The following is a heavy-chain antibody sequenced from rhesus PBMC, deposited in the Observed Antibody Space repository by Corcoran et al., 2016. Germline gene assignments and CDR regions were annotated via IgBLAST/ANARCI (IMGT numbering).Heavy chain of an antibody. J-gene: IGHJ3*01. CDR1: GGSISSSY. CDR3: ASVGYYSGSYGVDAFDF. V-gene: IGHV4-169*01. Sequence: QLQLQESGPGLVKPSETLSVTCVVSGGSISSSYWSWIRQAAGKGLEWIGYFSGSVRRTNYTPSLKSRSTLSVDTSQTQISLNLISGTAADTAVYYCASVGYYSGSYGVDAFDFWGQGLRVTVSS. D-gene: IGHD3-16*01. CDR2: FSGSVRRT.